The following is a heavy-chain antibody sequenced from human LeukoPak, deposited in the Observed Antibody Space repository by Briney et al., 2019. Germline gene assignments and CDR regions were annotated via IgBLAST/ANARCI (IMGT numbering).Heavy chain of an antibody. CDR1: GGSISSYY. D-gene: IGHD2-21*02. J-gene: IGHJ5*02. CDR3: AREIKVTGHNWFDP. Sequence: SETLSLTCTVSGGSISSYYWSWIRLPPGKGLEWIAYIYYSGDTNYNPSLKSRVTISVDTSKNQFSLRLSSVTAADTAVYYCAREIKVTGHNWFDPWGPGTLVTVSS. CDR2: IYYSGDT. V-gene: IGHV4-59*01.